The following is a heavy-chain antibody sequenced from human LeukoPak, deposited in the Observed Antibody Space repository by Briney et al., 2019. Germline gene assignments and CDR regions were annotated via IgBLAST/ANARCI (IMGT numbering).Heavy chain of an antibody. Sequence: GGSLRLSCAASGFTFSSYAMSWVRQAPGKGLEWVSAISGSGGSTYYADSVKGRFTISRDNSKNTLYLQMNSLRAEDTAVYYCARAIYGSGVANWFDPWGQGTLVTVSS. D-gene: IGHD3-10*01. V-gene: IGHV3-23*01. CDR1: GFTFSSYA. CDR2: ISGSGGST. J-gene: IGHJ5*02. CDR3: ARAIYGSGVANWFDP.